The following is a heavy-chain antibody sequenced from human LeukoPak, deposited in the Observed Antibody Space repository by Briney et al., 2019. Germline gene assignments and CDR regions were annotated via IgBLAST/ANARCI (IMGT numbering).Heavy chain of an antibody. CDR1: GFTFSSYG. J-gene: IGHJ4*02. V-gene: IGHV3-30*18. CDR2: ISYDGSNK. Sequence: GRSLRLSCAASGFTFSSYGMHWVRQAPGKGLEWVAVISYDGSNKYYADSVKGRFTISRDNSKNTLYLQMNSLGAEDTAVYYCAKTRGYSYGHGFDYWGQGTLVTVSS. CDR3: AKTRGYSYGHGFDY. D-gene: IGHD5-18*01.